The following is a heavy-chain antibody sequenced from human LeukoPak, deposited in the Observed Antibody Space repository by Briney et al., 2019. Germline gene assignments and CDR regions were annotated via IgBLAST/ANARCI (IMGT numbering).Heavy chain of an antibody. Sequence: SETLSLTCTVSGGSISSYYWSWIRQPPGKGLAWIGYIYYSGSTNYNPSLKSRVTISVDTSKNQFSLKLSSVTAADTAVYYCARLLRSVYYMDVWGKGTTVTVSS. CDR3: ARLLRSVYYMDV. D-gene: IGHD3-3*01. V-gene: IGHV4-59*08. CDR2: IYYSGST. CDR1: GGSISSYY. J-gene: IGHJ6*03.